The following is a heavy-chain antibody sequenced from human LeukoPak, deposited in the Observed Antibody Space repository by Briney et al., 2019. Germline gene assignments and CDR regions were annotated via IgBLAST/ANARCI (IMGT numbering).Heavy chain of an antibody. V-gene: IGHV3-21*01. CDR1: GFTFSTYS. Sequence: GGSLRLSCAASGFTFSTYSMNWVRQAPGKGLEWVSSISSGSSYIYYADSVKGRFTISRDNAKNTLYLQMNSLRAEDTAVYYCARSVEGYCRGGSCYSYSYYMDVWGKGTTVTVSS. CDR2: ISSGSSYI. J-gene: IGHJ6*03. CDR3: ARSVEGYCRGGSCYSYSYYMDV. D-gene: IGHD2-15*01.